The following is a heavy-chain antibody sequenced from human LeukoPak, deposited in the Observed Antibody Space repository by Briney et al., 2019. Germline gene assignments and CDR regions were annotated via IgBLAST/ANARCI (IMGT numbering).Heavy chain of an antibody. Sequence: GASVKVSCKASGYTFTSYDINWVRQATGQGLEWMGWMNPNSGNTGYAQKFQGRVTMTRNTSISTAYMELSSLRSDDTAVYYCARDLLDFWSAPTYLDYWGQGTLVTVSS. D-gene: IGHD3-3*01. CDR1: GYTFTSYD. V-gene: IGHV1-8*01. CDR3: ARDLLDFWSAPTYLDY. CDR2: MNPNSGNT. J-gene: IGHJ4*02.